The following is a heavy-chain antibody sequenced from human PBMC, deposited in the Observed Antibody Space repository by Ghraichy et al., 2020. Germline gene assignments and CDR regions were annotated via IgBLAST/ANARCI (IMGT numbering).Heavy chain of an antibody. CDR2: IYYSGST. CDR1: GGSISSSSYY. D-gene: IGHD5-12*01. Sequence: SETLSLTCTVSGGSISSSSYYWGWIRQPPGKGLEWIGSIYYSGSTYYNPSLKSRVTISVDTSKNQFSLKLSSVTAADTAVYYCAIKVGYSGYDYFDYWGQGTLVTVSS. J-gene: IGHJ4*02. V-gene: IGHV4-39*01. CDR3: AIKVGYSGYDYFDY.